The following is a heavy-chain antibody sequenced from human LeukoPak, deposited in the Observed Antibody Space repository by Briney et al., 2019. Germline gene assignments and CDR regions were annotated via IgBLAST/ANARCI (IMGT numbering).Heavy chain of an antibody. J-gene: IGHJ4*02. CDR2: IDPSDSYT. CDR1: GYSFTSYW. Sequence: GESLKISCKGSGYSFTSYWISWVGQMPGKGLEWMGRIDPSDSYTNYSPSFQGHVTISADKSISTAYLQWSRLKASDTAMYYCAGLPSMAAVAGDYFDYWGQGTLVTVSS. V-gene: IGHV5-10-1*01. CDR3: AGLPSMAAVAGDYFDY. D-gene: IGHD6-19*01.